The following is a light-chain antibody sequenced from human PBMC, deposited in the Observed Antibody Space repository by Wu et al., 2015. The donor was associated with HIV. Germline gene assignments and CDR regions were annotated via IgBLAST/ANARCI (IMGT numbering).Light chain of an antibody. Sequence: EIVLTQSPGTLSLSPGERATLSCRASQSVSNKYLAWFQQKPGQPPRLLIYDASNRATGIPARFSGSGSGTDFTLTISSLEPEDFAVYYCQQRSNWPPITFGQGTRLEIK. CDR1: QSVSNKY. CDR3: QQRSNWPPIT. J-gene: IGKJ5*01. CDR2: DAS. V-gene: IGKV3-11*01.